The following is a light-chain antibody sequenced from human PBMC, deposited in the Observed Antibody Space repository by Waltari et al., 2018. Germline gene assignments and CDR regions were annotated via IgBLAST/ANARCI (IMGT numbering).Light chain of an antibody. CDR3: SSYTRSSALG. J-gene: IGLJ1*01. Sequence: QSALTQPASVSGSPGQSITISCTGTGSDLGGYNYVSWYQQHPGKAPKVMIYDVFYRPSGVSNRFSGSESGNTASLDISGLQAEDEAEYYCSSYTRSSALGFGTGTKVTVL. V-gene: IGLV2-14*03. CDR2: DVF. CDR1: GSDLGGYNY.